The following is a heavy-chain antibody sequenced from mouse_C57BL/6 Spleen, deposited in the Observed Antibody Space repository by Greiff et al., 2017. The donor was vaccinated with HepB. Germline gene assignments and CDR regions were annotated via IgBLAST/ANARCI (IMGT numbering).Heavy chain of an antibody. J-gene: IGHJ2*01. D-gene: IGHD2-3*01. CDR2: ISSGGSYT. V-gene: IGHV5-6*02. Sequence: EVMLVESGGDLVKPGGSLKLSCAASGFTFSSYGMSWVRQTPDKRLEWVATISSGGSYTYYPDSVKGRFTISRDNAKNTLYLQMSSLKSEDTAMYYCARRGLLDYFDYWGQGTTLTVSS. CDR3: ARRGLLDYFDY. CDR1: GFTFSSYG.